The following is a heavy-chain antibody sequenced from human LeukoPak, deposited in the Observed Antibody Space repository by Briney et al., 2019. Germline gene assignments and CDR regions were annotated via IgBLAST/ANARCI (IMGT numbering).Heavy chain of an antibody. CDR1: GFTFSSYA. CDR3: AKAPYYYDSSGYRQWFDP. J-gene: IGHJ5*02. Sequence: GGSLRLSCAASGFTFSSYAMSWVRQAPGKGLEWVSAISGSGGSTYYADSGKGRFTISRDNSKNTLDLQMNSLRAEDTAVYYCAKAPYYYDSSGYRQWFDPWGQGTLVTVSS. CDR2: ISGSGGST. D-gene: IGHD3-22*01. V-gene: IGHV3-23*01.